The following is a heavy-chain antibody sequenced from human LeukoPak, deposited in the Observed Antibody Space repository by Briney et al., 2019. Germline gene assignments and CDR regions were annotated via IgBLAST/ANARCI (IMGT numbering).Heavy chain of an antibody. J-gene: IGHJ1*01. V-gene: IGHV3-43D*03. D-gene: IGHD4-17*01. CDR3: TTGGGPVTTSEEYFKH. Sequence: GGSLRLSCAASGFTFDGYAIHWVRQAPGKGLEWVCLISWDGGSSNYADSVKGRFTISRDNSKNSVYLQMSSLTTEDTALYYCTTGGGPVTTSEEYFKHWGQGTPVTVSS. CDR2: ISWDGGSS. CDR1: GFTFDGYA.